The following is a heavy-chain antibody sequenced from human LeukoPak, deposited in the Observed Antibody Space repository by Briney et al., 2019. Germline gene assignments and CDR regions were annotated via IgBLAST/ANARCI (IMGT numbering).Heavy chain of an antibody. J-gene: IGHJ4*02. Sequence: PGGSPRLSCAASGFTFSSHWMSWVRQAPGKGLEWVANVKQDGSEKYYVDSVKGRFTISRDNAKNSLYLQMNSLRAEDTAVYYCTRDSTTFRFGYWGQGTLVTVSS. CDR3: TRDSTTFRFGY. CDR2: VKQDGSEK. CDR1: GFTFSSHW. D-gene: IGHD4-11*01. V-gene: IGHV3-7*01.